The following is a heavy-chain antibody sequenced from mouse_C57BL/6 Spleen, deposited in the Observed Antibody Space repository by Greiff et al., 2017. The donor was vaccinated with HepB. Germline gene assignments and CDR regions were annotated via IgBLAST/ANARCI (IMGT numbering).Heavy chain of an antibody. CDR3: ARDRTTVVATGYFDV. V-gene: IGHV5-17*01. J-gene: IGHJ1*03. Sequence: EVKRVESGGGLVKPGGSLKLSCAASGFTFSDYGMHWVRQAPEKGLEWVAYISSGSSTIYYADTVKGRFTISRDNAKNTLFLQITSLRSEDTAMYYCARDRTTVVATGYFDVWGTGTTVTVSS. CDR2: ISSGSSTI. D-gene: IGHD1-1*01. CDR1: GFTFSDYG.